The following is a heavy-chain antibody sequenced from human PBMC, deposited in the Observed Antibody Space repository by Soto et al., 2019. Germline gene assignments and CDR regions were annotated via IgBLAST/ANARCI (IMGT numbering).Heavy chain of an antibody. Sequence: QITLKESGPTLVTPTQTLTLTCTFSGFSLSTNGVGVGWIRQPPGKAMECLALIYWYDAKSYSPSLKSSLTITKDTTKNRVVLTMTNRDTVYTATYYCAPRPRITIYDYWGQGTLVTVSS. CDR3: APRPRITIYDY. D-gene: IGHD3-10*01. J-gene: IGHJ4*02. CDR1: GFSLSTNGVG. V-gene: IGHV2-5*01. CDR2: IYWYDAK.